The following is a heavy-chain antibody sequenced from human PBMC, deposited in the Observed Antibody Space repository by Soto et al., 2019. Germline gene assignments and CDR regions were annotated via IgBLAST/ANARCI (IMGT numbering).Heavy chain of an antibody. CDR1: EFTFSHYP. Sequence: QERLVESGGGVVHPGKSLRLSCTASEFTFSHYPLQWIRQAPGRGLEWVAAISSDGSLEYYADSVKGRFTISRDISKNSLYLQMNSLRAEDTAVYFCAKDPTHYDILTASYMRPYYFDDWGQGTLVTVSS. D-gene: IGHD3-9*01. CDR2: ISSDGSLE. V-gene: IGHV3-30-3*01. CDR3: AKDPTHYDILTASYMRPYYFDD. J-gene: IGHJ4*02.